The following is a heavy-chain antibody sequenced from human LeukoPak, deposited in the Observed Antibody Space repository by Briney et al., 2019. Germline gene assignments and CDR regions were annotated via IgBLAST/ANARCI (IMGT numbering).Heavy chain of an antibody. CDR3: ARDQKRYFDWFRPDILYYYGMDV. V-gene: IGHV3-33*08. J-gene: IGHJ6*02. CDR2: IWYDGSNK. Sequence: GGSLRLSCAASGFTFRNYYMHWVRQAPGKGLEWVAVIWYDGSNKYYADSVKGRFTISRDNSKNTLYLQMNSLRAEDTAVYYCARDQKRYFDWFRPDILYYYGMDVWGQGTTVTVSS. CDR1: GFTFRNYY. D-gene: IGHD3-9*01.